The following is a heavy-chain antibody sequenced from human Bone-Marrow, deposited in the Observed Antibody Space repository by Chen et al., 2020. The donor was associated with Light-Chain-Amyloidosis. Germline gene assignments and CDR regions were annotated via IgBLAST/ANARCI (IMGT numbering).Heavy chain of an antibody. CDR1: GGPFSGYY. V-gene: IGHV4-34*01. J-gene: IGHJ5*02. CDR3: ARGRITMVRGVIITRWFDP. Sequence: QVQLQQWGAGLLKPSETLSLTCAVYGGPFSGYYWSWIRQPPGKGLEWIGEINHSGSTNYNPSLKSRVTISVDTSKNQFSLKLSSVTAADTAVYYCARGRITMVRGVIITRWFDPWGQGTLATVSS. D-gene: IGHD3-10*01. CDR2: INHSGST.